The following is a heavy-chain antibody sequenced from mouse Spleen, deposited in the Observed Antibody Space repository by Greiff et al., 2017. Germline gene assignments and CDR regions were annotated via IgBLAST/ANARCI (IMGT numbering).Heavy chain of an antibody. CDR1: GFTFTDYY. D-gene: IGHD2-10*01. Sequence: EVMLVESGGGLVQPGGSLRLSCATSGFTFTDYYMSWVRQPPGKALEWLGFIRNKANGYTTEYSASVKGRFTISRDNSQSILYLQMNTLRAEDSATYYCARAAYYSFDYWGQGTTLTVSS. V-gene: IGHV7-3*02. CDR2: IRNKANGYTT. CDR3: ARAAYYSFDY. J-gene: IGHJ2*01.